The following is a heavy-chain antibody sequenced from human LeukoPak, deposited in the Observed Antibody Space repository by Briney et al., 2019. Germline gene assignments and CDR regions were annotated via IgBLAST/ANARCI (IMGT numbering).Heavy chain of an antibody. CDR1: GYTFTSYG. CDR2: ISAYNGNT. D-gene: IGHD6-19*01. Sequence: ASVKVSCKASGYTFTSYGISWVRQAPGQGLEWMGWISAYNGNTNYAQKLQGRVTMTTDTSTSTAYVELRSLRSDDTAVYYCARVGRAVAGTWCNWFDPWGQGTLVTVSS. V-gene: IGHV1-18*01. CDR3: ARVGRAVAGTWCNWFDP. J-gene: IGHJ5*02.